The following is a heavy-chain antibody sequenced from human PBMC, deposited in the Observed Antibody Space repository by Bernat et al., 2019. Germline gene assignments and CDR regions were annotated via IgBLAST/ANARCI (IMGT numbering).Heavy chain of an antibody. V-gene: IGHV4-34*01. D-gene: IGHD3-3*01. J-gene: IGHJ4*02. Sequence: QVQLQQWGAGLLKPSETLSLTCAVYGGSFSGYYWSWIRQPPGKGLEWIGEINHSGSTNYNPSLKSRVTISVDTSKNQFSRKLSSVTAADTAVYYCARGVPIFGVVIYYFDYWGQGTLVPVSS. CDR2: INHSGST. CDR1: GGSFSGYY. CDR3: ARGVPIFGVVIYYFDY.